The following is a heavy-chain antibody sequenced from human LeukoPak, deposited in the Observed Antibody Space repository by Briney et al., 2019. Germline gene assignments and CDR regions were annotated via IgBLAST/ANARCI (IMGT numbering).Heavy chain of an antibody. CDR3: ARRAAGDYFDY. J-gene: IGHJ4*02. Sequence: SETLSLTCAVSGGSISSGGYSWSWIRQPPGKGLEWIGYIYHSGSTYYNPSLKSRVTISVDRSKNQFSLKLSSVTAADTAVYYCARRAAGDYFDYWGQGNLVTVSS. CDR1: GGSISSGGYS. CDR2: IYHSGST. V-gene: IGHV4-30-2*01. D-gene: IGHD6-13*01.